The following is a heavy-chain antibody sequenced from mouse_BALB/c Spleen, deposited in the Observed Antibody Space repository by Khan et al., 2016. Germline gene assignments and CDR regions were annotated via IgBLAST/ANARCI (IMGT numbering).Heavy chain of an antibody. V-gene: IGHV5-12-1*01. CDR2: ISSGGGST. D-gene: IGHD1-2*01. Sequence: EVELVESGGGLVKPGGSLKLSCAASGFAFSSYDMSWVRQTPEKRLEWVAYISSGGGSTYYPDTVKGRFTISRDNAKNNLYLQMSSLKSEDTAMYYCARGGLRLPWFAYWGQGTLVTVSA. J-gene: IGHJ3*01. CDR3: ARGGLRLPWFAY. CDR1: GFAFSSYD.